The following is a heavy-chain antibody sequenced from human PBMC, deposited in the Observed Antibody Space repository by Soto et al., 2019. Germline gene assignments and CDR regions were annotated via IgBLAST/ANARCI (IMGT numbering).Heavy chain of an antibody. CDR3: ASNRYDCGPEANSDDYYGMHV. J-gene: IGHJ6*02. CDR1: GGTFSSYA. Sequence: VKVSCEASGGTFSSYAIGWVRQAPGQGLEWMGGIIPIFGTTNYAQKFQGRVTITADESTSTAYMELSGLRSEDTAGYYCASNRYDCGPEANSDDYYGMHVWGQGNTVTLSS. CDR2: IIPIFGTT. D-gene: IGHD2-21*01. V-gene: IGHV1-69*13.